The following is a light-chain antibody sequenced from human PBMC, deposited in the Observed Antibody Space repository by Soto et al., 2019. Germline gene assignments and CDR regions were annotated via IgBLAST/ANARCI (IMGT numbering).Light chain of an antibody. CDR3: CSYAGSSTLGV. Sequence: QSALTQPASVSGSRGQSITISCTGTSSDVGSYNLVSWYQQHPGKAPKLIICESSKRPSGVSNRFSGSKSGNTASLTISGLQAEDEADYYCCSYAGSSTLGVLGNGTKVTVL. V-gene: IGLV2-23*01. J-gene: IGLJ1*01. CDR2: ESS. CDR1: SSDVGSYNL.